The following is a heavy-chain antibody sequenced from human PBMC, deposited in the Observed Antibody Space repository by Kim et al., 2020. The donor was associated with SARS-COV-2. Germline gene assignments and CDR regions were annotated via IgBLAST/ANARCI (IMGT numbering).Heavy chain of an antibody. CDR2: IYSGGSST. CDR3: AKALYDSKGAFDI. D-gene: IGHD3-22*01. CDR1: GFTFSSYA. J-gene: IGHJ3*02. V-gene: IGHV3-23*03. Sequence: GGSLRLSCAASGFTFSSYAMSWVRQAPGKGLEWVSVIYSGGSSTYYADSVKGRFTISRDNSKNTLYLQMNSLRAEDTAVYYCAKALYDSKGAFDIWGQGTMVTVSS.